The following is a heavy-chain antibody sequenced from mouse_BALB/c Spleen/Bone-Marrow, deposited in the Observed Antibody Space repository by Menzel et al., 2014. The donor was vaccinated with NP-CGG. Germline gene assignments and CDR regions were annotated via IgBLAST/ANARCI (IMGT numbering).Heavy chain of an antibody. CDR1: GYSFNGLY. J-gene: IGHJ4*01. CDR2: ISCYNGAT. Sequence: LVKTGPFVKISCKASGYSFNGLYMHWVKQIHGKSLAWIGYISCYNGATSHNQKFKGKATFTVDTSSSTAYMQFNSLTSEDSAVYYSVVRRRNYDAMDYQGQATSVTVPS. V-gene: IGHV1S34*01. CDR3: VVRRRNYDAMDY. D-gene: IGHD2-14*01.